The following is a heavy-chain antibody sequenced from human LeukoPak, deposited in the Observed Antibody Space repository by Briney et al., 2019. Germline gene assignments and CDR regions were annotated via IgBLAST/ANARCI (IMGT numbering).Heavy chain of an antibody. CDR1: GGSISSYY. CDR3: ARVFSGRSPWSDP. J-gene: IGHJ5*02. Sequence: SETLSLTCTVSGGSISSYYWSWIRQPPGKGLEWIGYIYYSVSTNYNPSLKSRATISVETSKNQFSLKLSPVTAADPAVYYCARVFSGRSPWSDPWGQGTLVTVSS. D-gene: IGHD1-26*01. CDR2: IYYSVST. V-gene: IGHV4-59*08.